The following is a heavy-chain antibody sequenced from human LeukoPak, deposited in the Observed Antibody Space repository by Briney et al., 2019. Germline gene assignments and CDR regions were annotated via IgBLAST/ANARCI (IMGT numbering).Heavy chain of an antibody. V-gene: IGHV3-30*02. CDR3: AKDRSRAVVTPGGGDY. CDR2: IRYDGSNK. CDR1: GFTFSSYG. Sequence: PGGSLRLSCAASGFTFSSYGMHWVRQAPGKGLEWVAFIRYDGSNKYYADSVKGRFTISRDNSKNTLYLQMNSLRAEDTAVYYCAKDRSRAVVTPGGGDYWGQGTLVTVSS. J-gene: IGHJ4*02. D-gene: IGHD3-22*01.